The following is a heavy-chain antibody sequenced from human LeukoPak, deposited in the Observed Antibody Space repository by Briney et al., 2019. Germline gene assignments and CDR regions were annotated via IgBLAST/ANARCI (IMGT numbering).Heavy chain of an antibody. J-gene: IGHJ4*02. CDR2: TSYNGNS. Sequence: ASVKVSCKASGYTFSNYGISWVRQAPGLGLEWMGWTSYNGNSNYAQKFQDRVTMTTDTSTTTAYMELRSLESDDTAVYYCARHSGSGWQALGYWGQGTLVTVSS. V-gene: IGHV1-18*04. D-gene: IGHD6-19*01. CDR3: ARHSGSGWQALGY. CDR1: GYTFSNYG.